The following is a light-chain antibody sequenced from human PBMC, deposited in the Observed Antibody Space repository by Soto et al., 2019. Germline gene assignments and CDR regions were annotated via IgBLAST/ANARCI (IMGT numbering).Light chain of an antibody. J-gene: IGLJ1*01. Sequence: QSALTQPASVSGSPGQSITISCTGTSSDIGAYNYDSWYQQHHPGEAPKLIIYDVNHRPPGVSNRFSGSKSGNTASLTISGLQTEDEADYYCSSYTSATTYVFGTGTKLTVL. CDR1: SSDIGAYNY. CDR3: SSYTSATTYV. CDR2: DVN. V-gene: IGLV2-14*03.